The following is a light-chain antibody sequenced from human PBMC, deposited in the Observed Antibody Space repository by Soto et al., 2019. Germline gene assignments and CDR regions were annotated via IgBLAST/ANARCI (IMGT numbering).Light chain of an antibody. J-gene: IGLJ1*01. V-gene: IGLV2-8*01. Sequence: QSVLTQPPSASGSPGQSVTISCAGTSSDFGGYNYVSWNQQRPGKAPKLMIYEVSKRPSGVPDRFSGSKSGNTASLTVSGLQAEGEAAYYCSSYAASNISWVFGTGTKVTVL. CDR1: SSDFGGYNY. CDR2: EVS. CDR3: SSYAASNISWV.